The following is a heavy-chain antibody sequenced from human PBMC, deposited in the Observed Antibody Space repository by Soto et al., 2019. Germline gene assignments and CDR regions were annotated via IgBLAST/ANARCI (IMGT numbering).Heavy chain of an antibody. V-gene: IGHV3-74*01. CDR1: GFTFANSW. Sequence: EVQLVESGGGLVQPGGSLRLSSAASGFTFANSWMHWIRQAPGKGPEWVSRVTGDGHTIQYADSVKGRFTVSRDNAKNTLYLQMNSLRAEDTAVYYCATAEVDYWGPGTLVTVSS. J-gene: IGHJ4*02. CDR3: ATAEVDY. CDR2: VTGDGHTI.